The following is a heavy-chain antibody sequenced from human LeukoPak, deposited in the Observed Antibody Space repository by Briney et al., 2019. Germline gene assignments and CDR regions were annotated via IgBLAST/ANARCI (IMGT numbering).Heavy chain of an antibody. J-gene: IGHJ4*02. CDR2: IYYSGST. Sequence: SQTLSLTCTVSGGSISSGDYYWSWIRQPPGKGLEWIGYIYYSGSTYYNPSLKSRVTISVDTSKNQFSLKLSSVTAADTAVYYCARVTGYSSSWYSVDYWGQGALVTVSS. CDR3: ARVTGYSSSWYSVDY. D-gene: IGHD6-13*01. CDR1: GGSISSGDYY. V-gene: IGHV4-30-4*08.